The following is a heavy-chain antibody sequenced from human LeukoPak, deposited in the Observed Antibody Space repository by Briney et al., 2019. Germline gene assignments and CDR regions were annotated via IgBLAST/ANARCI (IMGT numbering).Heavy chain of an antibody. CDR2: IYYSGST. J-gene: IGHJ4*02. CDR3: ARGVRWLQLSYFDY. Sequence: SQTLSLTCPVSSGSISSGVYYWSWIRQHPGKGLEWIGYIYYSGSTCYNPSLKSRVTISVDTSKNQFSLKLSSVTAADTAVYYCARGVRWLQLSYFDYWGQGTLVTGSS. CDR1: SGSISSGVYY. V-gene: IGHV4-31*03. D-gene: IGHD5-24*01.